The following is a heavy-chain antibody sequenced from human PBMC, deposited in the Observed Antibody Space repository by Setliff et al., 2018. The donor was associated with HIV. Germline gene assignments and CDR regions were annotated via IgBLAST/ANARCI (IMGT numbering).Heavy chain of an antibody. V-gene: IGHV1-18*01. CDR3: ARGPAGESYGMDV. J-gene: IGHJ6*02. CDR1: GYKFSINV. D-gene: IGHD3-10*01. Sequence: ASVKVSCKTSGYKFSINVINWVRQAPGQGLEWMGWVSGYDSHANYAQKLQGRVTMTSDRSTTTAYMELKNLTSDDTAVYYCARGPAGESYGMDVWGQGTTGTVSS. CDR2: VSGYDSHA.